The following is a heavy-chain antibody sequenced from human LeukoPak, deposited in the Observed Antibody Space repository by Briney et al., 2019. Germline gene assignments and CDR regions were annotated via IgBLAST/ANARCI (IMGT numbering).Heavy chain of an antibody. CDR1: GGSISSYY. J-gene: IGHJ4*02. CDR3: ARVSQGVVWLGELGYFDY. Sequence: PSETLSLTCTVSGGSISSYYWSWIRQPAGKGLEWIGRIYTSGSTNYNPSLKSRVTMSVDTSKNQFSLKLSSVTAADTAVYYCARVSQGVVWLGELGYFDYWGQGTLVTVSS. V-gene: IGHV4-4*07. CDR2: IYTSGST. D-gene: IGHD3-10*01.